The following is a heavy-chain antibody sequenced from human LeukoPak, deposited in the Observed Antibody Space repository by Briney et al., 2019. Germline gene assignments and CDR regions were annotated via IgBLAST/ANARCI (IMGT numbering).Heavy chain of an antibody. D-gene: IGHD2-15*01. CDR1: GFTFSSYG. Sequence: GGSLRLSCAASGFTFSSYGMHWVRQAPGKGLEWVAVISYDGSNKYYADSVKGRFTISRDNSKNTLYLQMNSLRDEDTAVYYCAREGNREVAATENYYYYYGMDVWGQGTTVTVSS. V-gene: IGHV3-30*03. J-gene: IGHJ6*02. CDR3: AREGNREVAATENYYYYYGMDV. CDR2: ISYDGSNK.